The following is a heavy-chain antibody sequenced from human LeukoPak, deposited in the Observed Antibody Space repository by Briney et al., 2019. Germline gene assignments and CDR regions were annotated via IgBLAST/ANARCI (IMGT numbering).Heavy chain of an antibody. CDR2: INPSGGST. Sequence: ASVKVSCKASGYTFTSYYMHWVRQAPGQGLEWMGIINPSGGSTSYAQKFQGRVTMTRDTSTSTVYMELSSLRSEDTAVYYCSRGRSYYDSSGREDYWGQGTLVTVSS. CDR3: SRGRSYYDSSGREDY. V-gene: IGHV1-46*01. CDR1: GYTFTSYY. D-gene: IGHD3-22*01. J-gene: IGHJ4*02.